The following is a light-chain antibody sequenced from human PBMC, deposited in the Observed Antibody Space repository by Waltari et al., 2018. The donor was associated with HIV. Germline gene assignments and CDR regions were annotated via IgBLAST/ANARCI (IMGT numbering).Light chain of an antibody. Sequence: QSALTQPASVSGSPGQSITISCTGTSNDLRNYNSVSWYQHHPAKAPKVIIYVVSNRPSGVPTRFSGSTAANTASLTISGLHAEDEAHYFCTSYISSGSPVFGGGTKVTVL. J-gene: IGLJ3*02. CDR3: TSYISSGSPV. V-gene: IGLV2-14*01. CDR1: SNDLRNYNS. CDR2: VVS.